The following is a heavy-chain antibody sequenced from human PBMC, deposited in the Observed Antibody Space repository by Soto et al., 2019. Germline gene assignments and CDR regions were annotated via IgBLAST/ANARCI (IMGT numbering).Heavy chain of an antibody. V-gene: IGHV4-59*01. D-gene: IGHD3-9*01. J-gene: IGHJ4*02. CDR1: GGSISSYY. Sequence: PSETLSLTCTVSGGSISSYYWSWIRQSPGKGLEWIGYMYYSGSTNYNPSLKSRVTISVDTSKNQFSLKLSSVTAADTTEYYCARDGGILTGYYDDWGQGTLVTVSS. CDR2: MYYSGST. CDR3: ARDGGILTGYYDD.